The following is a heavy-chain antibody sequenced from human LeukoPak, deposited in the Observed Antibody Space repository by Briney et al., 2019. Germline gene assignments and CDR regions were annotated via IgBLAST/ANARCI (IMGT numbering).Heavy chain of an antibody. CDR1: GFTFSSYG. D-gene: IGHD4-11*01. CDR3: ARSNCDSCYLGVWYYFDY. CDR2: IWYDGSNK. J-gene: IGHJ4*02. V-gene: IGHV3-33*01. Sequence: GGSLRLSCAASGFTFSSYGMHWVRQAPGKGLEGVAVIWYDGSNKYYADSVKGRFTISRDNSKNTLYLQMNSLRAEDTAMYYCARSNCDSCYLGVWYYFDYWGQGTLVSVSS.